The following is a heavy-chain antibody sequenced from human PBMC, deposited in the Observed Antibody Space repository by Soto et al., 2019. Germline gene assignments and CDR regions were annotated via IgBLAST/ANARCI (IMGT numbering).Heavy chain of an antibody. D-gene: IGHD2-2*01. V-gene: IGHV1-69*13. CDR1: GGTFSSYA. CDR3: ARGLSTDIVVVPAFYYYYYGMDV. J-gene: IGHJ6*04. Sequence: SVKVSCKASGGTFSSYAISWVRQAPGQGLEWMGGIIPIFGTANYAQKFQGRVTITADESTSTAYMELSSLRSEDTAVYYCARGLSTDIVVVPAFYYYYYGMDVWGKGTTVTVSS. CDR2: IIPIFGTA.